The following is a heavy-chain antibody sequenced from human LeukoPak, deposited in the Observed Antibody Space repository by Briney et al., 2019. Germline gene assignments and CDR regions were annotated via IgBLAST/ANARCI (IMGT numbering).Heavy chain of an antibody. CDR1: GGSISSVGYY. CDR3: AVSGSYPRTYYFDYWGQGTLVTVSSGWTFCHCDYYYYYGMDV. V-gene: IGHV4-31*03. CDR2: IYSSGST. Sequence: PSQTLSLTCTVSGGSISSVGYYWSWIRQHPGKGLEWIGYIYSSGSTYYNPSLKSRITISLEKSKNQFSLKLSSVTAADTAVYYCAVSGSYPRTYYFDYWGQGTLVTVSSGWTFCHCDYYYYYGMDVWGQGTTVTVSS. J-gene: IGHJ6*02. D-gene: IGHD3-9*01.